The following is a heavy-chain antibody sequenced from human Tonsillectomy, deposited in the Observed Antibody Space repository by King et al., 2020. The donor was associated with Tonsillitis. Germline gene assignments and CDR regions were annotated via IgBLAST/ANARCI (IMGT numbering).Heavy chain of an antibody. CDR1: GYAFTSYG. CDR3: ARDSPPYTSIWYEVTGDYFDY. CDR2: ISAYNGNT. V-gene: IGHV1-18*04. D-gene: IGHD6-13*01. J-gene: IGHJ4*02. Sequence: QLVQSGAEVKKPGASVKVSCKASGYAFTSYGISWVRQAPGQGLEWMGWISAYNGNTDYAQKLQGRVTMTTDTSTSTAYMELRSLRSDDTAVYYCARDSPPYTSIWYEVTGDYFDYWGQGTLVTVSS.